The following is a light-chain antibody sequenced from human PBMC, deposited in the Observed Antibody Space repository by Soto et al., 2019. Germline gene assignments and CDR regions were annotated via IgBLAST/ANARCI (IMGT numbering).Light chain of an antibody. Sequence: EVVLTQSPVTLSLSPGERATLSCRASQSFRGLLAWYQQKPGQAPRLLLYDAYNKATGIPPRFSGSGSGTDFTLTLSSLEPEDSAVYYCQQRHMCPITFGQGTRLEIK. CDR1: QSFRGL. CDR3: QQRHMCPIT. V-gene: IGKV3-11*01. CDR2: DAY. J-gene: IGKJ5*01.